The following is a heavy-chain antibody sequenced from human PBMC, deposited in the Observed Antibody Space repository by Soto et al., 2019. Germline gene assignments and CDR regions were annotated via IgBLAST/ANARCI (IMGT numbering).Heavy chain of an antibody. V-gene: IGHV4-34*01. CDR2: VDHSEST. CDR1: GGSFSGYY. Sequence: SETLSLTCAVYGGSFSGYYWTWIRQPPGKGQEWIGEVDHSESTNYNPSLKSRVTISADTSKSQFSLKLSSVTAADTAVYYCARTGRRCTGSNCFSSLAHRGQGNQVTVSS. J-gene: IGHJ4*02. D-gene: IGHD2-15*01. CDR3: ARTGRRCTGSNCFSSLAH.